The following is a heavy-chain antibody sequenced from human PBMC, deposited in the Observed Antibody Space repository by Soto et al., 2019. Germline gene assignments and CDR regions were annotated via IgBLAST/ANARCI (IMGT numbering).Heavy chain of an antibody. CDR3: EGSWT. CDR1: GFTIRNYA. CDR2: ISGGSDRT. V-gene: IGHV3-23*04. Sequence: EVQVVESGGDLVQPGGSLRLSCAASGFTIRNYAMSWVRQAPGKALELVSGISGGSDRTYYADSVKGRFTIFKDNSKNPLYLQMSSLRVEDPAVYHCEGSWTWGQGTMVTVSS. J-gene: IGHJ3*01. D-gene: IGHD5-12*01.